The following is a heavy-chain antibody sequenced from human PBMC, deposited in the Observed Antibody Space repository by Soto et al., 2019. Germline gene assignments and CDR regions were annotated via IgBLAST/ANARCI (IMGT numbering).Heavy chain of an antibody. CDR2: IYYTGTT. CDR3: ARASISSSLDSSCPAWLDT. D-gene: IGHD6-6*01. Sequence: SETLSLTCTVSGGSISNANYYWSWIRHHPGKGLEWIGYIYYTGTTYYSPSLESRVAISVDTFQNQFSLKLGAVTAADTAVYFCARASISSSLDSSCPAWLDTWGQGTLVTVSS. CDR1: GGSISNANYY. V-gene: IGHV4-31*03. J-gene: IGHJ5*02.